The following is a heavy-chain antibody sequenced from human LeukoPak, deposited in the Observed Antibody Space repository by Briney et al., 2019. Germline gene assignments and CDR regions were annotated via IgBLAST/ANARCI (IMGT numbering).Heavy chain of an antibody. CDR1: GYTFTNWY. CDR2: INPHSGGT. CDR3: AKWGAENAFDI. J-gene: IGHJ3*02. D-gene: IGHD1-26*01. V-gene: IGHV1-2*02. Sequence: ASVKVSCKASGYTFTNWYIHWVRQAPGQGPEWMGWINPHSGGTNYAQKFQGRVTMTRDTSITTAYMELSRLRSDDTAVNYCAKWGAENAFDIWGQGTMVTVSS.